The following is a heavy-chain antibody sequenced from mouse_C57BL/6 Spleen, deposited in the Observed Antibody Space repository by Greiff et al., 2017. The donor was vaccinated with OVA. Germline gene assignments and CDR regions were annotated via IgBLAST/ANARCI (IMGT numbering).Heavy chain of an antibody. CDR3: ARGFFPYGSSYGYFDV. CDR1: GYSITSGYY. J-gene: IGHJ1*03. Sequence: EVKLQESGPGLVKPSQSLSLTCSVTGYSITSGYYWNWIRQFPGNKLEWMGYISYDGSNNYNPSLKNRISITRDTSKNQFFLKLNSVTTEDTATYYCARGFFPYGSSYGYFDVWGTGTTVTVSS. D-gene: IGHD1-1*01. CDR2: ISYDGSN. V-gene: IGHV3-6*01.